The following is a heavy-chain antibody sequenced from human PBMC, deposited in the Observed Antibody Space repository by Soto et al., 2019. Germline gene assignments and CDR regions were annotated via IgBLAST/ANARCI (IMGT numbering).Heavy chain of an antibody. CDR2: IYPGDSDT. CDR3: ARQRVQYGSSWNEIYYYYGMDV. Sequence: PGESLKISCKGSGYSFTSFWIGWVRQMPGKGVELMWIIYPGDSDTRYSPSFQGRVTISADKPISTAYLQWSSLKASDTAMYYCARQRVQYGSSWNEIYYYYGMDVWGQGTTVTVSS. CDR1: GYSFTSFW. J-gene: IGHJ6*02. D-gene: IGHD6-13*01. V-gene: IGHV5-51*01.